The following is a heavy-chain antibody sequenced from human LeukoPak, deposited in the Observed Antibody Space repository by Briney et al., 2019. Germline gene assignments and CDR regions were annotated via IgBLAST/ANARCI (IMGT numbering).Heavy chain of an antibody. CDR1: GFTFSTYA. CDR3: ARDIGYDILTGHFDY. J-gene: IGHJ4*02. CDR2: ISSSSSYI. D-gene: IGHD3-9*01. V-gene: IGHV3-21*01. Sequence: GGSLRLSCAASGFTFSTYAMSWVRQAPGKGLEWVSSISSSSSYIYYADSVKGRFTISRDNAKNSLYLQMNSLRAEDTAVYYCARDIGYDILTGHFDYWGQGTLVTVSS.